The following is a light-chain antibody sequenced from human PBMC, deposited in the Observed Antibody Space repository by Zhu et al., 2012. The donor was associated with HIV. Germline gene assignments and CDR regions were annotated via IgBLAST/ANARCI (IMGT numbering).Light chain of an antibody. CDR1: QSISTW. J-gene: IGKJ1*01. V-gene: IGKV1-5*03. CDR3: QQYDSYST. Sequence: DIQMTQSPSTLSASVGDRVIITCRASQSISTWLAWYQQKPGKAPKVLIYEASSLESGVPSRFSASGSGTEFTLTISSLQPDDFATYYCQQYDSYSTFGQGTKVEIK. CDR2: EAS.